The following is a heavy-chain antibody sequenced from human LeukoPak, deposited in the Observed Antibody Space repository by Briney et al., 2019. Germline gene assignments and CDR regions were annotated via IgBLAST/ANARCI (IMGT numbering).Heavy chain of an antibody. CDR3: ARDRYYDILTGYSYFDY. CDR2: IYYSGST. D-gene: IGHD3-9*01. J-gene: IGHJ4*02. Sequence: SETLSLTCTVSGGSISSSSYYWGWIRQPPGKGLEWIGSIYYSGSTYYNPSLKSRVTISVDTSKNRFSLKLSSVTAADAAVYYCARDRYYDILTGYSYFDYWGQGTLVTVSS. CDR1: GGSISSSSYY. V-gene: IGHV4-39*07.